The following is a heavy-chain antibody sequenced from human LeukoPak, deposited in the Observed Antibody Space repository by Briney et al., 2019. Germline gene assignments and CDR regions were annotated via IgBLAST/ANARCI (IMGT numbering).Heavy chain of an antibody. CDR2: INRDGSSA. J-gene: IGHJ4*02. CDR1: GFTFGSFW. Sequence: GGSLRLSCAASGFTFGSFWMHWVRRAPGKGLVWVSRINRDGSSATYADSVMGRLTISRDNAKSTLYLEINSLRAEDTAVYYCAREDSGSYHPDRWGQGALVTVSS. CDR3: AREDSGSYHPDR. V-gene: IGHV3-74*01. D-gene: IGHD1-26*01.